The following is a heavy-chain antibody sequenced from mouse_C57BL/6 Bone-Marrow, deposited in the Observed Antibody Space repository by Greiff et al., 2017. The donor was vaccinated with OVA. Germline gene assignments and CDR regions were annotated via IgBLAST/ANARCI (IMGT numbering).Heavy chain of an antibody. V-gene: IGHV3-8*01. D-gene: IGHD2-4*01. CDR2: ISYSGST. Sequence: EVQLQQSGPGLAKPSQTLSLTCSVTGYSITSDYWNWIRKFPGNKLEYMGYISYSGSTYYNPSLKSRISITRDTAKNQYYLQLNSVTTEDTATYYCARWRGLRRTPYWYFDVWGTGTTVTVSS. CDR3: ARWRGLRRTPYWYFDV. CDR1: GYSITSDY. J-gene: IGHJ1*03.